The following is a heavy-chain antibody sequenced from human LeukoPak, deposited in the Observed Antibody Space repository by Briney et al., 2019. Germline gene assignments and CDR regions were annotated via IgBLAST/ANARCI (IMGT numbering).Heavy chain of an antibody. CDR3: ARAPYDNLTGYSLNWFDP. CDR1: GYTFTTYA. J-gene: IGHJ5*02. Sequence: ASVKVSCKASGYTFTTYAMHWVRQAPGQRLEWMGWINGDNGNTKYSQKFQGRVTITRDTSAYTGYMELRSLSSADTAVYFCARAPYDNLTGYSLNWFDPWGQGTLVTVSS. V-gene: IGHV1-3*01. CDR2: INGDNGNT. D-gene: IGHD3-9*01.